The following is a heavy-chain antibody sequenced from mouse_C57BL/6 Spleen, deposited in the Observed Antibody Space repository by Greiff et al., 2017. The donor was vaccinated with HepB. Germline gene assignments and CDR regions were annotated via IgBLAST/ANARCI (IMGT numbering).Heavy chain of an antibody. J-gene: IGHJ2*01. Sequence: QVQLKESGAELVRPGASVTLSCKASGYTFTDYEMHWVKQTPVHGLEWIGAIDPETGGTAYNQKFKGKAILTADKSSSTAYMELRSLTSEDSAVYYCTRAPYGYDPSHFDYWGQGTTLTVSS. CDR2: IDPETGGT. D-gene: IGHD2-2*01. CDR3: TRAPYGYDPSHFDY. CDR1: GYTFTDYE. V-gene: IGHV1-15*01.